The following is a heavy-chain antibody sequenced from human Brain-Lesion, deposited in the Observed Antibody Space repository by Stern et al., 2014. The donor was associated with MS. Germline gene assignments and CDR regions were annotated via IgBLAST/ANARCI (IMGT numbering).Heavy chain of an antibody. J-gene: IGHJ5*02. CDR3: ALSSETSDRWYSLGYDL. CDR2: IFPVFGTP. V-gene: IGHV1-69*12. CDR1: GGTFSKFP. D-gene: IGHD6-13*01. Sequence: QDQLVQSGAEVTKPGSSVKVSCKASGGTFSKFPSSWVRQAPGQGLEWMGGIFPVFGTPTYAQEFRGRVTITADVCTSTVYMELSSLRSDDTAVYYCALSSETSDRWYSLGYDLWGQGTLVTVSS.